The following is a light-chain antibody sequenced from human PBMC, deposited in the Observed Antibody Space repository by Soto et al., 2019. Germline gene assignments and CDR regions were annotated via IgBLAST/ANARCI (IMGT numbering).Light chain of an antibody. Sequence: EIVLTQSPATLSLSPGERATLSCRASQNVANYLDWYQQKPGQAPRLLIYGASTRAAGIPARFSGSGSGTEFTLTISSLQSEDFAVYYCQQYKNWPRTFGQGTKVDIK. CDR3: QQYKNWPRT. CDR1: QNVANY. J-gene: IGKJ1*01. CDR2: GAS. V-gene: IGKV3D-15*01.